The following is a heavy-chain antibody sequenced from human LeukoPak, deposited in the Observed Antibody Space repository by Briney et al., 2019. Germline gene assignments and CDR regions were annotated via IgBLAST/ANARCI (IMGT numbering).Heavy chain of an antibody. CDR3: ARDFAGYRAFDI. Sequence: ASVKVSCKASGGTFSSYAISWVRQAPGQGLEWMGGIIPIFGTANYAQKFQGRVTITADESTSTAYMELSSLRSEDTAVYYCARDFAGYRAFDIWGQGTMVTVSS. J-gene: IGHJ3*02. CDR2: IIPIFGTA. V-gene: IGHV1-69*13. CDR1: GGTFSSYA. D-gene: IGHD6-13*01.